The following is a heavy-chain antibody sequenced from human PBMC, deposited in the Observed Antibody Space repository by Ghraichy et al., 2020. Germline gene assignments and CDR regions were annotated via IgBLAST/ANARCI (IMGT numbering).Heavy chain of an antibody. CDR2: ISLYNGNT. J-gene: IGHJ4*02. D-gene: IGHD3-10*01. CDR1: GYTFTNYG. V-gene: IGHV1-18*01. Sequence: ASVKVSCKASGYTFTNYGISWVRQAPGQGLEWMGWISLYNGNTNFAQKLQGRVTMTTDTSSSTAYMELRSLSSDDTAVYYCARAHDSGANDYWGQGTLVTVSS. CDR3: ARAHDSGANDY.